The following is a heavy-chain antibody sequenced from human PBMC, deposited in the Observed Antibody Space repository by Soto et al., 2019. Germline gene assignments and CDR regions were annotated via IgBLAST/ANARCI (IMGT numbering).Heavy chain of an antibody. D-gene: IGHD3-22*01. V-gene: IGHV4-30-4*01. CDR3: AREKLICDYYDSSGYFSTSFDY. CDR2: IYYSGST. J-gene: IGHJ4*02. Sequence: SETLSLTCTVSGGSISSGDYYWSWIRQPPGKGLEWIGYIYYSGSTYYNPSLKSRVTISVDTSKNQFSLKLSSVTAADTAVYYCAREKLICDYYDSSGYFSTSFDYWGQGTLVTVSS. CDR1: GGSISSGDYY.